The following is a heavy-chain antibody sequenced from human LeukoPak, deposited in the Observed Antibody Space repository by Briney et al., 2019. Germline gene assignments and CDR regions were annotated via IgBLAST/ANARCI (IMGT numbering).Heavy chain of an antibody. V-gene: IGHV3-73*01. J-gene: IGHJ4*02. D-gene: IGHD3-10*01. Sequence: GGSLRLSCAASGFTFSGSALHWVGKASGKGLEGVGRIRSTANGYATAYAASVKGRFTISRDDSKNTAYLQMDSLKTEDTAVYYCTGNYYGSGSYADFDYWGQGTLVTVSS. CDR3: TGNYYGSGSYADFDY. CDR2: IRSTANGYAT. CDR1: GFTFSGSA.